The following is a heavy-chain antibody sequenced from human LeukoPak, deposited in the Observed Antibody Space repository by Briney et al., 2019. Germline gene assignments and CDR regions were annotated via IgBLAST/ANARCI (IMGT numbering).Heavy chain of an antibody. CDR3: ARDYTVGGKFDY. CDR2: ISSSSYI. Sequence: GGSLRLSCAASGFTFSSYSMNWVRQAPGKGLEWVSSISSSSYIYYADSVKGRFTISRDNAKNSLYLQMNSLRAEDTAVYYCARDYTVGGKFDYWGQGTLVTVSS. V-gene: IGHV3-21*01. J-gene: IGHJ4*02. D-gene: IGHD1-26*01. CDR1: GFTFSSYS.